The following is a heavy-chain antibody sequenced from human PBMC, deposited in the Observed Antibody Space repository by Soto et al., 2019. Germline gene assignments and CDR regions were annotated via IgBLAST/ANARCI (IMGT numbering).Heavy chain of an antibody. CDR3: ARSDTAMKIFDY. V-gene: IGHV4-28*01. Sequence: SDTLSLSCAVLGYSITSSNWWRRIRQPPGKGLEWIGYIYYSGTTYYNPSLKSRVTMSVDTSKNQFSLKLTSVTAVDTAVYYCARSDTAMKIFDYWGQGTLVTVS. J-gene: IGHJ4*02. CDR1: GYSITSSNW. D-gene: IGHD5-18*01. CDR2: IYYSGTT.